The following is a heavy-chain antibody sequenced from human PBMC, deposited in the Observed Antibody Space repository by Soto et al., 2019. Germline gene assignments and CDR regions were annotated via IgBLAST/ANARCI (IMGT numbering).Heavy chain of an antibody. CDR2: INAGNGNT. CDR3: ARGGYYGSGSKIYYYYGMDV. J-gene: IGHJ6*02. Sequence: QVQLVQSGAEEKKPGASVKVSCKASGYTFTSYAMHWVRQAPGQRLEWMGWINAGNGNTKYSQKFQGRVTITRDTSASTASMELSSLRSEDTAVYYCARGGYYGSGSKIYYYYGMDVWCQGTTVTVSS. D-gene: IGHD3-10*01. CDR1: GYTFTSYA. V-gene: IGHV1-3*05.